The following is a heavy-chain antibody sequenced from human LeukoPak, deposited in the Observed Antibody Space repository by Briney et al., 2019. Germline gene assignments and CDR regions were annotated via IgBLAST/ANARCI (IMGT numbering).Heavy chain of an antibody. J-gene: IGHJ4*02. Sequence: PSETLSPTCTVSGGSISSYCWSWIRQPPGKGLEWIGYIYYSGSTNYNPSLKSRVTISVDTSKNQFSLKLSSVTAADTAVYYCARAKNDYGDYVFDYWGQGTLVTVSS. CDR1: GGSISSYC. D-gene: IGHD4-17*01. V-gene: IGHV4-59*01. CDR2: IYYSGST. CDR3: ARAKNDYGDYVFDY.